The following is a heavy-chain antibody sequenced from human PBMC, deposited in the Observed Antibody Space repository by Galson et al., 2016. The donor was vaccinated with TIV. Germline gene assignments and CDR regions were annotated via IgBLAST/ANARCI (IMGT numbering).Heavy chain of an antibody. CDR3: TRDRSIAAPRDRDV. CDR1: GYTFTSFG. Sequence: SVKVSCKATGYTFTSFGIAWVRQAPGQGLEWMGWISGYNGKTYYAQKFQDRVTMTTDTSTNTASMELRSLRSADTAVYYCTRDRSIAAPRDRDVWGQGTAVTVSS. J-gene: IGHJ6*02. D-gene: IGHD6-6*01. CDR2: ISGYNGKT. V-gene: IGHV1-18*01.